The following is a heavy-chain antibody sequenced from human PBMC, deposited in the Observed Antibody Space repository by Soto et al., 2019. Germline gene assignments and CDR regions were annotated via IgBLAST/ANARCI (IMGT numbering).Heavy chain of an antibody. J-gene: IGHJ6*02. CDR1: GDSLIGLA. D-gene: IGHD4-17*01. CDR3: AREKDDYGDHGWYYYGMDV. Sequence: ASVKVSCKVSGDSLIGLAMHWVRQAPGKGLEWMGGFDLEDGETIYAQKFQGRVTMTEDTSTDTGYMELSSLRSEDTAIYYCAREKDDYGDHGWYYYGMDVWGQGTTVTVSS. CDR2: FDLEDGET. V-gene: IGHV1-24*01.